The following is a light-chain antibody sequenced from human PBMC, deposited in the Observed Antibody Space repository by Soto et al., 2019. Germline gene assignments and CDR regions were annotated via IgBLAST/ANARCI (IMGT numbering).Light chain of an antibody. CDR1: SSDIGAYDY. CDR3: SSHAGSSAFYV. Sequence: QSVLTQPASVSESPGQSITISCTGTSSDIGAYDYVSWYQQYPGRVPKLLIHEVTNRPSGVSDRFSGSKSGNTASLTISGLQTEDEADYYCSSHAGSSAFYVFGTGTKATVL. V-gene: IGLV2-14*01. J-gene: IGLJ1*01. CDR2: EVT.